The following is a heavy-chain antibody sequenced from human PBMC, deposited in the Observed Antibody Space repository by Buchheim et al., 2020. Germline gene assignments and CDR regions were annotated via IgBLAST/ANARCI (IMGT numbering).Heavy chain of an antibody. Sequence: QVQLQESGPGLVKPSGTLSLTCAVSGGSISSSNWWSWVRQPPGKGLEWIGEIYHSGSTNYNPSLKGRVTISVDKSKNPFSLKLRTVTAADTAVYYCAGGNTGLGRITMIVATNWFDPWGQGTL. CDR2: IYHSGST. V-gene: IGHV4-4*02. CDR3: AGGNTGLGRITMIVATNWFDP. D-gene: IGHD3-22*01. CDR1: GGSISSSNW. J-gene: IGHJ5*02.